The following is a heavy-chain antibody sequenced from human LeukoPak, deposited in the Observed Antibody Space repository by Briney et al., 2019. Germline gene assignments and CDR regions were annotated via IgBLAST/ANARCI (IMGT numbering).Heavy chain of an antibody. J-gene: IGHJ5*02. CDR1: GGSFSGYY. Sequence: PSETLSLTCAVYGGSFSGYYWSWIRQPPGKGLEWIGEINHSGSTNYNPSLKSRVTISVDTSKNQFSLKLSSVTAADTAVYYCARAWFGELLYHWFDPWGQGTLVTVSS. CDR2: INHSGST. CDR3: ARAWFGELLYHWFDP. V-gene: IGHV4-34*01. D-gene: IGHD3-10*01.